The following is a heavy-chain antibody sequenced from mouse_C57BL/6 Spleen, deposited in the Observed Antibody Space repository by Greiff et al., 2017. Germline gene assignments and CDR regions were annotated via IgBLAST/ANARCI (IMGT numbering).Heavy chain of an antibody. D-gene: IGHD1-2*01. Sequence: VQLQQPVAELVKPGASVKLSCKASGYTFTSYWMHWVKQRPGQGLEWIGMIHPNSGSTNYNEKFKSKATLTVDKSSSTAYMQLSSLTSEDSAVYYCARYGPGAMDYWGQGTSVTVSS. CDR1: GYTFTSYW. CDR3: ARYGPGAMDY. V-gene: IGHV1-64*01. CDR2: IHPNSGST. J-gene: IGHJ4*01.